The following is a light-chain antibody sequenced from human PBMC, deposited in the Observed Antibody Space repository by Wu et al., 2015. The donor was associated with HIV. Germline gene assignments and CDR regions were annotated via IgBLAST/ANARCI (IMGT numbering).Light chain of an antibody. CDR1: QSINIW. CDR2: KAS. CDR3: QQHYSSWWT. J-gene: IGKJ1*01. V-gene: IGKV1-5*03. Sequence: DIQMTQSPSTLSASVGDRVTITCRASQSINIWLAWYQQKPGKAPKLLIYKASSLESGVPSRFSGSGSGTEFTLTISSLQPDDFATYYCQQHYSSWWTFGQGTKVGIK.